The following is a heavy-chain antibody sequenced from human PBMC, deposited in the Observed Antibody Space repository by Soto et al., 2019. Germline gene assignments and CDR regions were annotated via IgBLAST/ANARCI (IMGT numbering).Heavy chain of an antibody. CDR1: GFSIDDYS. D-gene: IGHD1-26*01. CDR3: AKDFGRGQLLGFDS. J-gene: IGHJ4*01. Sequence: GSLRLSCAASGFSIDDYSMHWVRQAPGKGLEWVSLISWNGDRTYYGDSVKGRFTISRDSSNNSLYLQMNSLRIEDSALYYCAKDFGRGQLLGFDSWGHGTLVTVSS. V-gene: IGHV3-43*01. CDR2: ISWNGDRT.